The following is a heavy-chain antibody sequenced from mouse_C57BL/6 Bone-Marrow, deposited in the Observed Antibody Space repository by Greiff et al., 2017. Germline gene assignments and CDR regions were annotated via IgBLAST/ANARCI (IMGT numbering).Heavy chain of an antibody. Sequence: QVQLQQPGADLVKPGASVTMSCKASGYTFTSYWITWVQQSPGQGLEWIGDIYPGSGSTNYNEKFKGKATLTVDTSSSTDYMQLSSLTSEDSAVYYCARSYYGSSYCYFDVWGTGTTVTVSS. CDR1: GYTFTSYW. D-gene: IGHD1-1*01. CDR3: ARSYYGSSYCYFDV. CDR2: IYPGSGST. V-gene: IGHV1-55*01. J-gene: IGHJ1*03.